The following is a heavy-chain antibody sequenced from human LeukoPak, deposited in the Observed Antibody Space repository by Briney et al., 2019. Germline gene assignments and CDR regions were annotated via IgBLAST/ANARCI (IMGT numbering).Heavy chain of an antibody. CDR2: IKQDGSEK. V-gene: IGHV3-7*01. CDR1: GFTFSSYW. CDR3: ASCFAIFGVVSGAFDI. Sequence: PGGSLRLSCAASGFTFSSYWMSWVRQAPGKGLEWVANIKQDGSEKYYVDSVKGRFTISRDNAKNSLYLQMNSLRAEDTAVYYCASCFAIFGVVSGAFDIWGQGTMVTVSS. J-gene: IGHJ3*02. D-gene: IGHD3-3*01.